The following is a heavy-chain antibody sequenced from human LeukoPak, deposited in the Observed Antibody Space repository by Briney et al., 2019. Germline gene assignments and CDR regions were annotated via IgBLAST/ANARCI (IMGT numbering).Heavy chain of an antibody. J-gene: IGHJ3*02. V-gene: IGHV4-59*01. CDR3: ARESLRLGAFDI. CDR1: GGSISSYY. Sequence: SETLSLTCTVSGGSISSYYWSWIRQPPGKGLEWIGYIYYSGSTNYNPSLKSRVTISVDTSKNQFSLKLSSVTAADTAVYYCARESLRLGAFDIWGQGTMVTVSS. CDR2: IYYSGST. D-gene: IGHD4-17*01.